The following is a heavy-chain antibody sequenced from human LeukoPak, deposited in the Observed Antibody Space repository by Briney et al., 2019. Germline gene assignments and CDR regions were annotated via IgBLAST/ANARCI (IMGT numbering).Heavy chain of an antibody. D-gene: IGHD4-17*01. CDR3: AKDRGYGEALS. CDR1: GFTFSSYA. V-gene: IGHV3-30*04. CDR2: ISYDGSNK. Sequence: GGSLRLSCAASGFTFSSYAMHWVRQAPGKGLEWVAVISYDGSNKYYADSVKGRFTISRDNSKNTLYLQMNSLRAEDTAVYYCAKDRGYGEALSWGQGTLVTVSS. J-gene: IGHJ4*02.